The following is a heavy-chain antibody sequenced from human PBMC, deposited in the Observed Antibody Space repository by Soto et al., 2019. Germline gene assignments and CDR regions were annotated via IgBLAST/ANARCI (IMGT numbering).Heavy chain of an antibody. Sequence: SETLSLTCTVSGGSISSSSYYWGWIRQPPGKGLEWIGSIYYSGSTYYNPSPKSRVTISVDTSKNQFSLKLSSVTAADTAVYYCARLGVRGVIIRTESYNWFDPWGQGTLVTVSS. V-gene: IGHV4-39*01. J-gene: IGHJ5*02. CDR1: GGSISSSSYY. CDR2: IYYSGST. D-gene: IGHD3-10*01. CDR3: ARLGVRGVIIRTESYNWFDP.